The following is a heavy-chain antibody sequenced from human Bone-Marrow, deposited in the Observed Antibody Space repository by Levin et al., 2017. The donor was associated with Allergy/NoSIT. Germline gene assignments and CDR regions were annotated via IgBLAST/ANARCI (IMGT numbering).Heavy chain of an antibody. CDR1: GYTFTSYA. CDR2: INTNTGNP. J-gene: IGHJ6*03. D-gene: IGHD3-3*01. CDR3: ARGNDFWSGYYFGSMGYYMDV. Sequence: ASVKVSCKASGYTFTSYAMNWVRQAPGQGLEWMGWINTNTGNPTYAQGFTGRFVFSLDTSVSTAYLQISSLKAEDTAVYYCARGNDFWSGYYFGSMGYYMDVWGKGTTVTVSS. V-gene: IGHV7-4-1*02.